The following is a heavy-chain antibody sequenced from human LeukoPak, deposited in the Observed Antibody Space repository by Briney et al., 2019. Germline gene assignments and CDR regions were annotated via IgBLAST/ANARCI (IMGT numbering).Heavy chain of an antibody. J-gene: IGHJ4*02. D-gene: IGHD3-22*01. CDR2: IYYSGST. Sequence: PSETLSLTCTVSGGSISSYYWSWIRQPPGKGLEWIGYIYYSGSTNYNPSLKSRVTISVDTSKNQFSLKLSSVTAADTAVYYCAREGTYYYDSSGYNYFDYRGQGTLVTVSS. CDR3: AREGTYYYDSSGYNYFDY. CDR1: GGSISSYY. V-gene: IGHV4-59*01.